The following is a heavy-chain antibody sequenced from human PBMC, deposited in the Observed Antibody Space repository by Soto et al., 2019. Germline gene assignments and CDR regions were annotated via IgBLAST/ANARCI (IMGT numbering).Heavy chain of an antibody. J-gene: IGHJ4*02. Sequence: SGPTLVNPTQTLTLTCTFSGFSLSTSGVGVGWIRQPPGKALEWLALIYWNDDKRYSPSLKSRLTITKDTSKNQVVLTMTNMDPVDTATYYSTHRRPYYDSSGYPGPFDYWRQGTLVTVSS. V-gene: IGHV2-5*01. CDR2: IYWNDDK. D-gene: IGHD3-22*01. CDR1: GFSLSTSGVG. CDR3: THRRPYYDSSGYPGPFDY.